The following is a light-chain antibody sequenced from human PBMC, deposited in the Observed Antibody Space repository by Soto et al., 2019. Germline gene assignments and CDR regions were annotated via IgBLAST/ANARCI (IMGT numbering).Light chain of an antibody. CDR3: QQSYSSPPIT. CDR1: QSISSF. Sequence: DILMTQSPSSLSASVGDRITITCRASQSISSFLNWYQQRPGKAPKLLIYDASSLQSGVPSRFSGSGSGTDFTLTISSLQPEDFATYYCQQSYSSPPITFGQGTRLEIK. CDR2: DAS. J-gene: IGKJ5*01. V-gene: IGKV1-39*01.